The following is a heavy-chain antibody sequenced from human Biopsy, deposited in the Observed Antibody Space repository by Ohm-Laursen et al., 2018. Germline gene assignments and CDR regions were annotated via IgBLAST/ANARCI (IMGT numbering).Heavy chain of an antibody. CDR1: GGSISSDY. Sequence: GTLSLTCTVSGGSISSDYWSWIRQTPGKGLGWIGYIYYSGSTNYNPSLKSRVTISVDTSKNQFSLRLNSVTAADTAVYHCARATNSTGWPYYYFYGMDVWGQGTTVTVSS. D-gene: IGHD2/OR15-2a*01. CDR3: ARATNSTGWPYYYFYGMDV. V-gene: IGHV4-59*01. J-gene: IGHJ6*02. CDR2: IYYSGST.